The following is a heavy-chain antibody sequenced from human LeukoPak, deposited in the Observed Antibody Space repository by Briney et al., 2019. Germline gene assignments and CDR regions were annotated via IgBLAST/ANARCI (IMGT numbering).Heavy chain of an antibody. V-gene: IGHV1-46*01. D-gene: IGHD6-6*01. J-gene: IGHJ5*02. CDR3: ASSPPLGSSSGWFDP. CDR1: GYTFTSYY. Sequence: ASEKVSCKASGYTFTSYYMHRVRQAPGQGLEWMGIINPSGGSTSYAQKFQGRVTMTRDMSTSTVYMELSSLRSEDTAVYYCASSPPLGSSSGWFDPWGQGTLVTVSS. CDR2: INPSGGST.